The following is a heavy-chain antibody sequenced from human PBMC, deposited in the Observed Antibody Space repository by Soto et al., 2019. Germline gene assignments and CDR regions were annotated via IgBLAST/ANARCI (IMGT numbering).Heavy chain of an antibody. Sequence: GGSLRLSCAASGFTFSSYAMHWVRQAPGKGLEWVALISYDGSDKDYADSVKGRFTISRDNSRNTLFLQMNSLRAEDTAVYYCARDYYKYYDSSGYYRSPAYWGQGTMVTVS. CDR1: GFTFSSYA. CDR3: ARDYYKYYDSSGYYRSPAY. CDR2: ISYDGSDK. J-gene: IGHJ4*02. V-gene: IGHV3-30-3*01. D-gene: IGHD3-22*01.